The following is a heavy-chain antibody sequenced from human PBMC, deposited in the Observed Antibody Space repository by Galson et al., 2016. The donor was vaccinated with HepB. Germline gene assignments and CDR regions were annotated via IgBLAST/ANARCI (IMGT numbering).Heavy chain of an antibody. D-gene: IGHD4-23*01. CDR1: GYTFTTFA. CDR3: ARGSRGWQQITY. J-gene: IGHJ4*02. Sequence: SVKVSCKASGYTFTTFAMHWVRQAPGQRPEWMGWVNGGNGNTKYSEKFQGRVTITRDTSATTAYMELNSLTSEDTALYYCARGSRGWQQITYWGRGTLVTVSS. V-gene: IGHV1-3*01. CDR2: VNGGNGNT.